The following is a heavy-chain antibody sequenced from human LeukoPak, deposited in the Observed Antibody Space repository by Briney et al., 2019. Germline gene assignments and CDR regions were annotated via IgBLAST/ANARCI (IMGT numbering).Heavy chain of an antibody. CDR1: SGSISSYY. CDR2: IYDGGST. V-gene: IGHV4-59*01. J-gene: IGHJ5*02. D-gene: IGHD3-22*01. CDR3: ARGHDYDSSGYSAWFDP. Sequence: PSETLSLTCTVSSGSISSYYWSWIRQLPGKGLKWIGYIYDGGSTNYNPSLKSRVTISVDTSKKQFSLKLSSVTAADTAVYYCARGHDYDSSGYSAWFDPWGQGTLVTVSS.